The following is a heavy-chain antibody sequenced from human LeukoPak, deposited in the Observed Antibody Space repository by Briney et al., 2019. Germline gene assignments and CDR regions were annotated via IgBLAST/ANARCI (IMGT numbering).Heavy chain of an antibody. J-gene: IGHJ3*02. D-gene: IGHD3-22*01. V-gene: IGHV4-59*01. Sequence: PSETLSLTCTVCGGSISPYYWSWIRQPPGKGLAWIGYIYYNGITSHKPSLKGRVTISVDTSKKQFALKLSSVTDADTAVYHCARGYYYDNSGYPDALDIWGQRTMVTVSS. CDR2: IYYNGIT. CDR3: ARGYYYDNSGYPDALDI. CDR1: GGSISPYY.